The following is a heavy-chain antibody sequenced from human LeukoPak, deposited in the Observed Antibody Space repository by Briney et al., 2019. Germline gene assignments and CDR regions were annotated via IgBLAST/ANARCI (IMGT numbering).Heavy chain of an antibody. CDR1: GGSISSGDYY. V-gene: IGHV4-30-4*01. D-gene: IGHD3-10*01. CDR2: IYYSGST. CDR3: ARAKGYYGSGSYYTNYYYGMDV. J-gene: IGHJ6*02. Sequence: PSETLSLTCTVSGGSISSGDYYWSWIRQPPGKGLEWIGYIYYSGSTYYNPSLKSRVTISVDTSKNQFSLKLSSVTAADTAVYYCARAKGYYGSGSYYTNYYYGMDVWGQGTTVTVSS.